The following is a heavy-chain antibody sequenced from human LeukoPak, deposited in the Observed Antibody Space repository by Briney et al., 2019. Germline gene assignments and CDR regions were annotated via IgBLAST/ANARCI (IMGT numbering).Heavy chain of an antibody. CDR3: AMGSRLFYFDY. CDR1: GGSISSGGYY. D-gene: IGHD1-26*01. CDR2: IYHSGST. Sequence: SETLSLTCTVSGGSISSGGYYWSWIRQPPGKGLEWIGYIYHSGSTYYNPSLKSRVTISVDRSKNQFSLRLNSVTAADTAVYYCAMGSRLFYFDYWGQGTLVTVSS. V-gene: IGHV4-30-2*01. J-gene: IGHJ4*02.